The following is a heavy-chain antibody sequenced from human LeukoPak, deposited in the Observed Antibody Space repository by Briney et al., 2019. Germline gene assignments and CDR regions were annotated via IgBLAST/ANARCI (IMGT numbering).Heavy chain of an antibody. Sequence: GESLKISCKGSGYSFTNYWIGWVRQMPGKGLEWMGIIYPGDSDTRYSPSFQGQVTISADKSISTAYQQWSSLKASDTAMYYCATKFYGSGSYLRYWGQGTLVTVSS. J-gene: IGHJ4*02. CDR3: ATKFYGSGSYLRY. D-gene: IGHD3-10*01. V-gene: IGHV5-51*01. CDR2: IYPGDSDT. CDR1: GYSFTNYW.